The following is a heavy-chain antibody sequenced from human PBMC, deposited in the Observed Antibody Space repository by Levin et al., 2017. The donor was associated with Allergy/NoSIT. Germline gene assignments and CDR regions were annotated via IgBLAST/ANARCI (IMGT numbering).Heavy chain of an antibody. CDR3: AREGWKNWNDEVYGMDV. D-gene: IGHD1-1*01. CDR2: MNPNSGNT. CDR1: GYTFTSYD. Sequence: GESLKISCKASGYTFTSYDINWVRQATGQGLEWMGWMNPNSGNTGYAQKFQGRVTMTRNTSISTAYMELSSLRSEDTAVYYCAREGWKNWNDEVYGMDVWGQGTTVTVSS. J-gene: IGHJ6*02. V-gene: IGHV1-8*01.